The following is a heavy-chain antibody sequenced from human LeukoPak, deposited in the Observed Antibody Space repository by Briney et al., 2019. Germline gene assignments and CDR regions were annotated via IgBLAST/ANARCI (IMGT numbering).Heavy chain of an antibody. CDR2: FDPEDGET. J-gene: IGHJ3*02. D-gene: IGHD3-9*01. CDR3: ATGRLSDILTGYYPRPGEDAFDI. CDR1: GYTLTELS. V-gene: IGHV1-24*01. Sequence: ASVKVSCKVSGYTLTELSMHWVRQAPGKGLEWMGGFDPEDGETIYAQKFQGRVTMTEDTSTDTAYMELSSLRSEDTAVYYCATGRLSDILTGYYPRPGEDAFDIWGQGTMVTVSS.